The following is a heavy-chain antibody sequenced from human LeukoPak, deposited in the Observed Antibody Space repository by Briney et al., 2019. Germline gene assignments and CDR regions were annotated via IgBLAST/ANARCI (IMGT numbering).Heavy chain of an antibody. D-gene: IGHD5-12*01. CDR3: ASGEGGYDSSLTFDY. CDR2: ISWNSGSI. J-gene: IGHJ4*02. Sequence: GGSLRLSCAASGFTFDDYAMHWVRQAPGKGLEWVSGISWNSGSIGYADSVKGRFTISRDNAKNSLYLQMNSLRAEDTAVYYCASGEGGYDSSLTFDYWGQGTLVTVSS. V-gene: IGHV3-9*01. CDR1: GFTFDDYA.